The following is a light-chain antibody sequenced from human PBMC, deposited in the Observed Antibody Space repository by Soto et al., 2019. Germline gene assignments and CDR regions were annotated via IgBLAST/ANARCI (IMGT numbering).Light chain of an antibody. V-gene: IGLV6-57*03. CDR2: EDN. CDR1: SGSIASNY. Sequence: NFMLTQPHSVSESPGKTVTISCTRSSGSIASNYVQWYQQRPGSAPTTVIYEDNQRPSGVPDRVSGSIDSSSNSASLTISGLKTEDEADYYCQSYDSSNHGVFGGGTQLTVL. J-gene: IGLJ3*02. CDR3: QSYDSSNHGV.